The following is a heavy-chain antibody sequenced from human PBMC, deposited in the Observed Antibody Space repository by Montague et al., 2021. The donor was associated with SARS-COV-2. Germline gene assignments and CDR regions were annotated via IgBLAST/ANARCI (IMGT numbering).Heavy chain of an antibody. Sequence: SLRLSWAASGFTFSRYAMNWVRQAPGKGLEWVSTISGSGVSTYYADSVKGRFTISRDDSKNTVFLQMNSLRAEDTAMYLCAKDVDYYGSGSYGNWLDPWGQGTLVAVSS. D-gene: IGHD3-10*01. CDR3: AKDVDYYGSGSYGNWLDP. V-gene: IGHV3-23*01. CDR1: GFTFSRYA. J-gene: IGHJ5*02. CDR2: ISGSGVST.